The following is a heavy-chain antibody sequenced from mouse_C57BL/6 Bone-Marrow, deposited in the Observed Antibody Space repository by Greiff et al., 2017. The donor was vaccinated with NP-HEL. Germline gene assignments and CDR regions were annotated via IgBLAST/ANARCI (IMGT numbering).Heavy chain of an antibody. CDR3: ARIATGGYWS. CDR1: GFSLSTFGMG. D-gene: IGHD2-3*01. CDR2: LWWGDAK. V-gene: IGHV8-8*01. J-gene: IGHJ3*01. Sequence: QVTLKESGPGILQPSPTLSLTCSSSGFSLSTFGMGVGWSRQPPGKGLEWLAHLWWGDAKYYNPSLESRLTTSKDTSKNPVFRTVANVETADTATYYCARIATGGYWSWGQGTLVTVSA.